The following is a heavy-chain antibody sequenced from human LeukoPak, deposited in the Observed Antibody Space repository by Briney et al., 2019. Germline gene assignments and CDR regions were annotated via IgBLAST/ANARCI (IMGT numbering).Heavy chain of an antibody. CDR1: GFTFSSYG. J-gene: IGHJ6*01. V-gene: IGHV3-30*18. CDR3: AKHARGGPASYGMDV. D-gene: IGHD3-3*01. Sequence: PGGSLRLSCAASGFTFSSYGMHWVRQAPGKGLGWVAVISYDGSNKYYADSVKGRFTISRDNSKNTLYLQMNSLRAEDTAVYYCAKHARGGPASYGMDVGGQGTTVTVS. CDR2: ISYDGSNK.